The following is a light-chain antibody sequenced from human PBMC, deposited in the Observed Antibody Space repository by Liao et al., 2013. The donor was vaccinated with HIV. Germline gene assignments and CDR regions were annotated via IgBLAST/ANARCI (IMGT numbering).Light chain of an antibody. CDR2: FDG. CDR1: NIGSYS. Sequence: SYVLTQPPSVSVAPGKTASITCGGDNIGSYSVHWYQQKSGEAPALVIYFDGHRPTGIPERFSGSNSGNAATLTISSVEAGDEADYYCQVWDSSRDHPYVFGTGTKVTVL. V-gene: IGLV3-21*01. CDR3: QVWDSSRDHPYV. J-gene: IGLJ1*01.